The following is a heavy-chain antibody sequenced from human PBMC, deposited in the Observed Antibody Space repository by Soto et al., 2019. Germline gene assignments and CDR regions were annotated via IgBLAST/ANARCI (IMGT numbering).Heavy chain of an antibody. J-gene: IGHJ6*02. D-gene: IGHD6-19*01. CDR3: AKEIWLYCYYGMDV. CDR2: ITGSGGST. CDR1: GFTFGSYA. V-gene: IGHV3-23*01. Sequence: PGGSLRLSCAASGFTFGSYAMSWVRQSPGRGLTWVSVITGSGGSTYYADSVKGRFTISRDNSKNTLYLQMNSLRAEDTAVYYCAKEIWLYCYYGMDVWGQGTTVTVSS.